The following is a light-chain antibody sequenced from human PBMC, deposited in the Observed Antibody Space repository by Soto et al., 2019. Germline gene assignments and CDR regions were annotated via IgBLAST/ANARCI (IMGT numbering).Light chain of an antibody. CDR3: QQSYSTPPD. V-gene: IGKV1-39*01. CDR2: AAS. Sequence: DIQMTQSPSSLSASVGDRVTITCRASQSISSYLNWYQQKPGKAPKLLIYAASSLQSGVPSRFSGSGSETDFTLTISSLQPEDFATYYCQQSYSTPPDFGGGTKV. CDR1: QSISSY. J-gene: IGKJ4*01.